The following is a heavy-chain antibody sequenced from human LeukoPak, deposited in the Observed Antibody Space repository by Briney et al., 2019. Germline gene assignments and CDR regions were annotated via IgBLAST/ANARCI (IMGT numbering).Heavy chain of an antibody. J-gene: IGHJ4*02. CDR2: IFHSGST. CDR3: ASRKHLYYFDY. CDR1: GYSISSGYY. V-gene: IGHV4-38-2*02. Sequence: PSETLSLTCTVSGYSISSGYYWGWIRQPPGKGLEWIGSIFHSGSTYYNPSLKSRVTISVDTSKNQFSLKLSSVTAADTAVYYCASRKHLYYFDYWGQGTLVTVSS.